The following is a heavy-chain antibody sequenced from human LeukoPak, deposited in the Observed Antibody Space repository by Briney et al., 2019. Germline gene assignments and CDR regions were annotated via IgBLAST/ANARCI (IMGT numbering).Heavy chain of an antibody. D-gene: IGHD3-22*01. V-gene: IGHV6-1*01. CDR1: GDSVSSNSAA. CDR3: AREDLYYYDSSGHRGNPIDY. Sequence: SQTLSLTCAISGDSVSSNSAAWNWIRQSPSRGLEWLGRTYYRSKWYNDYAVSVKSRITINPDTSKNQFSLQLNSVTPEDTAVYYCAREDLYYYDSSGHRGNPIDYWGQGTLVTVSS. J-gene: IGHJ4*02. CDR2: TYYRSKWYN.